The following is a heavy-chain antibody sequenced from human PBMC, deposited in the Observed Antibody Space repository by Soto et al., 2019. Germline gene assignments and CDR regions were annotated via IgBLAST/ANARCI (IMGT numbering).Heavy chain of an antibody. CDR2: IYYSGST. D-gene: IGHD5-12*01. CDR1: GGSISSGGYY. CDR3: ARAGYSGYDAFDI. Sequence: TLSLTCTVSGGSISSGGYYWSLIRQHPGKGLEWIGYIYYSGSTYYNPSLKSRVTISVDTSKNQFSLKLSSVTAADTAVYYCARAGYSGYDAFDIWGQGTMVTVSS. V-gene: IGHV4-31*03. J-gene: IGHJ3*02.